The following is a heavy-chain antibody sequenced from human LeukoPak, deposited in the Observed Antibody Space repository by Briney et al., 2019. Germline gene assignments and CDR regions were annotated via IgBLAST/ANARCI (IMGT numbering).Heavy chain of an antibody. Sequence: SVKVSCTASGYTFTSYGISWVRQAPGQGLEWMGGIIPIFGTANYAQKFQGRVTITADESTSTAYMELSSLRSEDTAVYYCARDAAHRDGYNFWDYWGQGTLVTVSS. D-gene: IGHD5-24*01. CDR2: IIPIFGTA. CDR1: GYTFTSYG. CDR3: ARDAAHRDGYNFWDY. J-gene: IGHJ4*02. V-gene: IGHV1-69*13.